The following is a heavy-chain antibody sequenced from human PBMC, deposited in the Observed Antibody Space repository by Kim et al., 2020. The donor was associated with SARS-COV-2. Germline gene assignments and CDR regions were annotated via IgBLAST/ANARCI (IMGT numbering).Heavy chain of an antibody. J-gene: IGHJ4*02. D-gene: IGHD4-17*01. CDR3: ARNAPPTVTTPGLVDY. V-gene: IGHV3-30*07. Sequence: SVKGRFTISRDNSKTTLYLQMNSLRAEDTAVYYCARNAPPTVTTPGLVDYWGQGTLVTVSS.